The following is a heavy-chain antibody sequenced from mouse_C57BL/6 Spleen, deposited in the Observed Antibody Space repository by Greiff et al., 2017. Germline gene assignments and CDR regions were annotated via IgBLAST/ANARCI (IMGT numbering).Heavy chain of an antibody. Sequence: QVQLQQSGPGLVQPSQSLSITCTVSGFSLTSYGVHWVRQSPGKGLEWLGVIWSGGSTDYNAAFISRLSISKDNSKSQVFFKMNSLQAEDTAIYYCARNYYGSSYPAWFAYWGQGTLVTVSA. V-gene: IGHV2-2*01. CDR3: ARNYYGSSYPAWFAY. CDR1: GFSLTSYG. CDR2: IWSGGST. J-gene: IGHJ3*01. D-gene: IGHD1-1*01.